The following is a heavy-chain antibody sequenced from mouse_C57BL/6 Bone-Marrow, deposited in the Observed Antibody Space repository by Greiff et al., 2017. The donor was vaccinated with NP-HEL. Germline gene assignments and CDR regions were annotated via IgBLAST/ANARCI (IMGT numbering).Heavy chain of an antibody. D-gene: IGHD2-4*01. J-gene: IGHJ3*01. Sequence: EVMLVESGGDLVKPGGSLKLSCAASGFTFSSYGMSWVRQTPDKRLEWVATISSGGSYTYYPDSVQGRFTISRDNAKNTLYLQRSSLKSEDTAMYYCARQGDYAWFAYWGQGTLVTVSA. CDR2: ISSGGSYT. CDR3: ARQGDYAWFAY. CDR1: GFTFSSYG. V-gene: IGHV5-6*01.